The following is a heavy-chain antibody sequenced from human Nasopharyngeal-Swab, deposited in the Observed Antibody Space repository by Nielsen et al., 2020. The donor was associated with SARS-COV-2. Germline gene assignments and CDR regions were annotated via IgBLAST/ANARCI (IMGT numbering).Heavy chain of an antibody. V-gene: IGHV1-18*01. D-gene: IGHD2-15*01. CDR2: ISAYNGNT. Sequence: ASVKVSCKASGYTFTSYGISWVRQAPGQGLEWMGWISAYNGNTNYAQKLQGRVTMTTDTSTSTAYMELRSLRSEDTAVYYCARPGYCSGGSCYDDAFDIWGQGTMVTVSS. CDR1: GYTFTSYG. J-gene: IGHJ3*02. CDR3: ARPGYCSGGSCYDDAFDI.